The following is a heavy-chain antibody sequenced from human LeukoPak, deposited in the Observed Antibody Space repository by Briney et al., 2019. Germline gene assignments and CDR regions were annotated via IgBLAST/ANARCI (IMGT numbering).Heavy chain of an antibody. D-gene: IGHD1-1*01. CDR1: GFTFTGHA. CDR2: MSYTKDTV. J-gene: IGHJ6*02. V-gene: IGHV3-9*01. CDR3: TGDLRPGGTDI. Sequence: GMSLRLSCAASGFTFTGHAMHWIRQAPGKGLEWVSGMSYTKDTVDCADSVKGRFTVSRDDAKSTFFLQMNSLRPEDTAFYFCTGDLRPGGTDIWGQGTTVTVSS.